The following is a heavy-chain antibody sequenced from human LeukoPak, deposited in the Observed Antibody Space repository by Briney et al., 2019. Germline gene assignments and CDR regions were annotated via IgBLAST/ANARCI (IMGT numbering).Heavy chain of an antibody. D-gene: IGHD6-19*01. CDR2: ISSSSSYI. CDR1: GFTFSSYS. J-gene: IGHJ4*02. Sequence: GGSLRFSCAASGFTFSSYSMNWARQAPGKGLEWVSSISSSSSYIYYADSVKGRFTISRDNAKNSLYLQMNSLRAEDTAVYYCASRAGSDYWGQGTLVTVSS. CDR3: ASRAGSDY. V-gene: IGHV3-21*01.